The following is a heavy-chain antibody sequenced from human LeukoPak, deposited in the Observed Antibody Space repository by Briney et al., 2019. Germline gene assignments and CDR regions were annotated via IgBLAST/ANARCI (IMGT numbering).Heavy chain of an antibody. J-gene: IGHJ4*02. CDR3: ARQNSVLRYFDWFPTDDY. V-gene: IGHV4-39*01. D-gene: IGHD3-9*01. CDR2: IYYSGST. CDR1: GFTFSSYG. Sequence: GSLRLSCAASGFTFSSYGMHWVRQAPGKGLEWIGSIYYSGSTYYNPSLKSRVTISVDTSKNQFSLKLSSVTAADTAVYYCARQNSVLRYFDWFPTDDYWGQGTLVTVSS.